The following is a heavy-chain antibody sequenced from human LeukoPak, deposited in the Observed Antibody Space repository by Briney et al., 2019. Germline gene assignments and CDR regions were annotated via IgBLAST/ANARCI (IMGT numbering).Heavy chain of an antibody. Sequence: PGGSLRLSCAASGFTFSSYWMSWVRQAPGKGLEWVANIKQDGSEKYYVDSVKGRFTISRDNAKNSLYLQMDSLRAEDTAVYHCARSPTTYYYDSSGYYGEDYWGQGTLVTVSS. CDR2: IKQDGSEK. J-gene: IGHJ4*02. D-gene: IGHD3-22*01. CDR1: GFTFSSYW. V-gene: IGHV3-7*01. CDR3: ARSPTTYYYDSSGYYGEDY.